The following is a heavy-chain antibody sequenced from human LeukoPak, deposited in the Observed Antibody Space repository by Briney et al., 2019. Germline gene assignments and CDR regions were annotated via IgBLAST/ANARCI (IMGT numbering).Heavy chain of an antibody. CDR3: ARGPPRRPHYYDSSGYYYDY. D-gene: IGHD3-22*01. CDR1: GGSFSGYY. J-gene: IGHJ4*02. Sequence: SETLSLTCAVYGGSFSGYYWSWIRQPPGKGLEWSGEINHSGSTNYNPSLKSRVTISVDTSKNQFSLKLSSVTAADTAVYYCARGPPRRPHYYDSSGYYYDYWGQGTLVTVSS. CDR2: INHSGST. V-gene: IGHV4-34*01.